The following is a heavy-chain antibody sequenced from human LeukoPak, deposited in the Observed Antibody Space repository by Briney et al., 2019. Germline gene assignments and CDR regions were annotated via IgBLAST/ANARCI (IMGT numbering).Heavy chain of an antibody. CDR3: ARGGTVLLWFGAVLNCFDP. V-gene: IGHV4-34*01. Sequence: SETLSLTCAVYGGSLSGYYWSWIRQPPGKGLEGIGEINHSGSTNYNPSLKSRVTISVDTSKNQFSLKLSSVTAADTAVYYCARGGTVLLWFGAVLNCFDPWGQGTLVTVSS. D-gene: IGHD3-10*01. CDR1: GGSLSGYY. J-gene: IGHJ5*02. CDR2: INHSGST.